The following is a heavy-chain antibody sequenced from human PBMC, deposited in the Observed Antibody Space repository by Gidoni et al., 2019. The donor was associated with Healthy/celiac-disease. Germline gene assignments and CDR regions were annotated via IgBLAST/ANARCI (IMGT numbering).Heavy chain of an antibody. Sequence: QVQLVQSGAEVKKPGASVKVSCKASGYTFTSYYIHWVRQAPGQGLEWMGIINPSGGSTSYAQKFQGRVTMTRDTSTSTVYMELSSLRSEDTAVYYCARGPRLTMTPLYYYYGMDVWGQGTTVTVSS. D-gene: IGHD3-22*01. J-gene: IGHJ6*02. CDR1: GYTFTSYY. CDR2: INPSGGST. CDR3: ARGPRLTMTPLYYYYGMDV. V-gene: IGHV1-46*01.